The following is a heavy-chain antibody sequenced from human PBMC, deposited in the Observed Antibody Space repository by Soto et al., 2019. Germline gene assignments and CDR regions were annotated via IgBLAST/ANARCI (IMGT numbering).Heavy chain of an antibody. D-gene: IGHD3-22*01. J-gene: IGHJ3*02. CDR2: INHSGFT. CDR1: GASFSDYS. V-gene: IGHV4-34*01. Sequence: SETLSLTCTVFGASFSDYSWTWIRQPPGKGLEWIGDINHSGFTNYSPSLKSRVTILVDTSKNQFSLKLSSVTAADTAVYYCARGPRKSQWGITMIVVVIKSAFDIWGQGTMVTVSS. CDR3: ARGPRKSQWGITMIVVVIKSAFDI.